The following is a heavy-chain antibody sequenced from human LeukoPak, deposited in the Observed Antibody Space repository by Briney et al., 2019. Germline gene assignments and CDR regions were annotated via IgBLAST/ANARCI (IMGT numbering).Heavy chain of an antibody. Sequence: PSETLSLTCAVSGGPISSSNWWSWVRQPPGKGLEWIGEIYHSGSTNYNPSLKSRVTISVDKSKNQFSLKLSSVTAADTAVYYCASREDDYGDYFRFDPWGQGTLVTVSS. J-gene: IGHJ5*02. CDR1: GGPISSSNW. CDR2: IYHSGST. D-gene: IGHD4-17*01. CDR3: ASREDDYGDYFRFDP. V-gene: IGHV4-4*02.